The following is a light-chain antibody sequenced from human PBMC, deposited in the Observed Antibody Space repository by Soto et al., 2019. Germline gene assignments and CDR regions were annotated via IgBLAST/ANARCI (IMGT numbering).Light chain of an antibody. V-gene: IGLV4-60*02. J-gene: IGLJ2*01. CDR2: LEGSGSY. Sequence: QLVLTQSSSASASLGSSVKLTCTLSSGHSSYIIAWHQQQPGKAPRYLMKLEGSGSYNKGSGVPDRFSGSSSGADRYLTISILLFEDEADYYCETWDSNTRVFGGGTKVTVL. CDR3: ETWDSNTRV. CDR1: SGHSSYI.